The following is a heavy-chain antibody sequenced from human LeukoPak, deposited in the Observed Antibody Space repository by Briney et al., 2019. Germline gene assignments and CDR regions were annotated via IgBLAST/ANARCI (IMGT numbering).Heavy chain of an antibody. CDR2: IIPIFGTA. V-gene: IGHV1-69*13. CDR3: ARDIRIVVVPAAILSWFDP. Sequence: SVKVSCKASGYTFTSYGISWVRQAPGQGLEWMGGIIPIFGTANYAQKFQGRVTITADESTSTAYMELSSLRSEDTAVYYCARDIRIVVVPAAILSWFDPWGQGTLVTVSS. J-gene: IGHJ5*02. CDR1: GYTFTSYG. D-gene: IGHD2-2*02.